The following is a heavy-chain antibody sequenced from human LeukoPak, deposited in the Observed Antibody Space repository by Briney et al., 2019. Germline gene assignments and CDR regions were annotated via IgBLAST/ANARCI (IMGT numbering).Heavy chain of an antibody. CDR1: GYTFASYY. V-gene: IGHV1-46*01. CDR3: ARGYTVTTY. CDR2: INPGGGST. J-gene: IGHJ4*02. Sequence: GASVKVSCKASGYTFASYYIHWVRQAPGQGLEWMGVINPGGGSTSYAQKFQGRVTMTRDTSTSTVYMELSSLRSEDTAVYYCARGYTVTTYWGQGTLVTVSS. D-gene: IGHD4-17*01.